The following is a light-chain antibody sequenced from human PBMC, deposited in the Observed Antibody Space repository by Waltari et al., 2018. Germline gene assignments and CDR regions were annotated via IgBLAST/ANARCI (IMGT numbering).Light chain of an antibody. CDR1: SSDVGGYNY. CDR3: CSYAGSYTLV. CDR2: DVS. V-gene: IGLV2-11*01. Sequence: QSALTQPRSVSGSPGQSVTISCTGTSSDVGGYNYVSWYQQHPGKAPKLMIYDVSTRPSRVPDRFSGSKSGNTASLTISGLQAEDEADYYCCSYAGSYTLVFGGGTKLTV. J-gene: IGLJ3*02.